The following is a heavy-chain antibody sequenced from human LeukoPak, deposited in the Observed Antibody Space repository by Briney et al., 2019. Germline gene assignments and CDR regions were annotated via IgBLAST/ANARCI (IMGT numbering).Heavy chain of an antibody. CDR3: TRGDYYDSGGYYFLFDY. J-gene: IGHJ4*02. V-gene: IGHV3-49*04. D-gene: IGHD3-22*01. CDR2: IRSKPYGGTT. CDR1: EFTFGDYG. Sequence: PGRSLTLSCTGSEFTFGDYGMSCVRQAPGKGLEWVGFIRSKPYGGTTEYDASVKGRFTISRDDSESIAYLQMNSLKTEDTAVYYCTRGDYYDSGGYYFLFDYWGQGTLVAVSS.